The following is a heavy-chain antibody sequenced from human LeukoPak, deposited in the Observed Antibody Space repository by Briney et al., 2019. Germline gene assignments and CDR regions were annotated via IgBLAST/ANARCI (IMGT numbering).Heavy chain of an antibody. Sequence: SGPTLLKPTQTLTLTFSFSGFSLSTSGVGVGWSRQPPGRALEWLGLIYWDDEKRYSPSLKTRLTISKDTSKNQVVLAMTNVDPEDTATYYCAHRPPLSNLGESAFDHWGQGTLVTVSS. J-gene: IGHJ5*02. CDR3: AHRPPLSNLGESAFDH. D-gene: IGHD3-10*01. V-gene: IGHV2-5*02. CDR1: GFSLSTSGVG. CDR2: IYWDDEK.